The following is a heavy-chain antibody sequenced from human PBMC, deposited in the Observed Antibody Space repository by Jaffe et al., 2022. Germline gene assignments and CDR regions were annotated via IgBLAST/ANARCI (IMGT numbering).Heavy chain of an antibody. Sequence: QVQLQESGPGLVKPSGTLSLTCAVSGGSISSSNWWSWIRQPPGKGLEWIGEIYHSGSTNYNPSLKSRVTISVDKSKNQFSLKLSSVTAADTAVYYCARMTGRRVDPYYFDYWGQGTLVTVSS. J-gene: IGHJ4*02. V-gene: IGHV4-4*02. D-gene: IGHD3-9*01. CDR1: GGSISSSNW. CDR3: ARMTGRRVDPYYFDY. CDR2: IYHSGST.